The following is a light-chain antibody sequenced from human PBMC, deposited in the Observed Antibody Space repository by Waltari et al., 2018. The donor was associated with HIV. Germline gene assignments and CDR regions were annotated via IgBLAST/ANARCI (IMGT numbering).Light chain of an antibody. CDR3: AAWDDSLNAWV. V-gene: IGLV1-44*01. Sequence: QSVLTQPPSASGTPGQRVTISCSGSRSNIVRNHVNWYQQLPGTAPKLLIYDSNQRPSGVPDRFSGSKSGTSASLAISGLQSEDEADYYCAAWDDSLNAWVFGGGTKLTVL. CDR1: RSNIVRNH. CDR2: DSN. J-gene: IGLJ3*02.